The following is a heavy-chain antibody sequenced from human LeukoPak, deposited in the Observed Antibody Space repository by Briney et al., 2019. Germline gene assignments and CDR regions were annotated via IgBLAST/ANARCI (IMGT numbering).Heavy chain of an antibody. CDR3: ARLGSLRSSGWPGAFDI. V-gene: IGHV3-21*04. CDR2: INSGGTYI. D-gene: IGHD6-19*01. Sequence: PGGSLRLSCVASGFTLSDYTMNWVRQAPGKGLEWVSSINSGGTYIYYADSVKGRFTISRDNSKNTLYLQMNSLRAEDTAVYYCARLGSLRSSGWPGAFDIWGQGTMVTVSS. CDR1: GFTLSDYT. J-gene: IGHJ3*02.